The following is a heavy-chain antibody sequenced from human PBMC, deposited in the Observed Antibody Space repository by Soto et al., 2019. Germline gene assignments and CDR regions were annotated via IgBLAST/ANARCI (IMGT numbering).Heavy chain of an antibody. V-gene: IGHV3-30-3*01. CDR3: ARGPSIAAAGNWFAP. Sequence: QVQLVESGGGVVQPGRSLRLSCAASGFTFSSYAMHWVRQAPGKGLEWVAVISYDGSNKYYADSVKGRFTISRDNSKKTRYLPMNTVRTEDKAVCDCARGPSIAAAGNWFAPWGNGTLVTVSA. CDR1: GFTFSSYA. J-gene: IGHJ5*02. CDR2: ISYDGSNK. D-gene: IGHD6-13*01.